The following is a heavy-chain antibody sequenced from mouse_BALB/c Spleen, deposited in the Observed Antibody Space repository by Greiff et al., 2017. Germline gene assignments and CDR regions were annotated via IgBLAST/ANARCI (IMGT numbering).Heavy chain of an antibody. Sequence: VQLQQSGAELVKPGASVKLSCTASGFNIKDTYMHWVKQRPEQGLEWIGRIDPANGNTKYDPKFQGKATITVDTSSNTAYLQLSSLTSEDTAVYYCARANWDVGAMDYWGQGTSVTVSS. J-gene: IGHJ4*01. CDR3: ARANWDVGAMDY. V-gene: IGHV14-3*02. CDR2: IDPANGNT. D-gene: IGHD4-1*01. CDR1: GFNIKDTY.